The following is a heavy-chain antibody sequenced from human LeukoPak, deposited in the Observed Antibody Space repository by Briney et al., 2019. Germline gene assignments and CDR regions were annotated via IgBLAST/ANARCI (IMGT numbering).Heavy chain of an antibody. D-gene: IGHD3-22*01. CDR1: GFTFSGYI. CDR3: AKAAREYYYNSTIPY. J-gene: IGHJ4*02. V-gene: IGHV3-21*01. CDR2: ISSTSNYI. Sequence: PGGSLRLSCAASGFTFSGYIMNWVRRAPGKGLEWVSSISSTSNYIYYADSAKGRFTISRDNAKNSLYLQMNSLRAEDTAVYYCAKAAREYYYNSTIPYWGQGTMVTVSS.